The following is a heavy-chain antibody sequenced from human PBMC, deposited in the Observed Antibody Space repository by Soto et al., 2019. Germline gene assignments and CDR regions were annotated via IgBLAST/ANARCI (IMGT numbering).Heavy chain of an antibody. CDR3: ARDLGLGRWAFDI. CDR1: GYTFTSYG. J-gene: IGHJ3*02. V-gene: IGHV1-18*01. Sequence: ASVKVSCKASGYTFTSYGISWVRQAPGQGLEWMGWISAYNGNTNYAQKLQGRVTMTTDTSTGTAYMELRSLRYDDTAVYYCARDLGLGRWAFDIWGQGTMVTVSS. D-gene: IGHD4-17*01. CDR2: ISAYNGNT.